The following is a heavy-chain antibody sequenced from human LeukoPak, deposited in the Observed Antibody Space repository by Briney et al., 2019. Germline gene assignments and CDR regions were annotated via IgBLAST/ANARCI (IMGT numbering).Heavy chain of an antibody. J-gene: IGHJ4*02. CDR2: ISGSGDST. Sequence: GGSLRLSCAASGFTFSSYAMSWVRQAPGKGLEWVSAISGSGDSTYYGDSVKGRFTISRDNCKNTLYLQMNSLRAEDTAVYYCAKTRPLDSSSWSHGDYWGQGTLVTVSS. CDR1: GFTFSSYA. V-gene: IGHV3-23*01. D-gene: IGHD6-13*01. CDR3: AKTRPLDSSSWSHGDY.